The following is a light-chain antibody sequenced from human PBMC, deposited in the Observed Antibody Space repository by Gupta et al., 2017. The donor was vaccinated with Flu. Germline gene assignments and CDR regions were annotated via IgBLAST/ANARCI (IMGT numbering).Light chain of an antibody. J-gene: IGLJ3*02. V-gene: IGLV1-40*01. Sequence: QSVLTQPPSVSGAPGQRGTISCTGSSSNIGARYGVHWYQQHPGAVPKLLIYSTTNRPSGGPDRLSASKSGTSASLTIAGLQEEDEADYYCQSYDNSRSGWVFGGGTKLTVL. CDR1: SSNIGARYG. CDR3: QSYDNSRSGWV. CDR2: STT.